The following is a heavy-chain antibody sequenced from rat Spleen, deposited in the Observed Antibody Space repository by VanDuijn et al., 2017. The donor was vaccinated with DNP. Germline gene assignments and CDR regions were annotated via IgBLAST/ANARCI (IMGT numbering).Heavy chain of an antibody. J-gene: IGHJ3*01. CDR3: ARQRVMYTTATGFAY. D-gene: IGHD1-6*01. CDR1: GFTFSDYN. Sequence: EVQLVESGGGLVQPGGSLKLSCAASGFTFSDYNMAWVRQAPKKGLEWVATISFDGGGTYYPDSVKGRFTISRDNAKSSLYLQMNSLRSKDTATYYCARQRVMYTTATGFAYWGQGTLVTVSS. CDR2: ISFDGGGT. V-gene: IGHV5-7*01.